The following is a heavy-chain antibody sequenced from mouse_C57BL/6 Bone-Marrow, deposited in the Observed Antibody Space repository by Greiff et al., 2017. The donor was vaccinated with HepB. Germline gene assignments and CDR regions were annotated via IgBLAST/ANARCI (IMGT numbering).Heavy chain of an antibody. J-gene: IGHJ4*01. D-gene: IGHD2-4*01. Sequence: VQRVESGPGLVAPSQSLSITCTVSGFSLTSYGVHWVRQPPGKGLEWLVVIWSDGSTTYNSALKSRLSISKDNSKSQVFLKMNSLQTDDTAMYYCARHGGLRRGFYYAMDYWGQGTSVTVSS. CDR2: IWSDGST. V-gene: IGHV2-6-1*01. CDR1: GFSLTSYG. CDR3: ARHGGLRRGFYYAMDY.